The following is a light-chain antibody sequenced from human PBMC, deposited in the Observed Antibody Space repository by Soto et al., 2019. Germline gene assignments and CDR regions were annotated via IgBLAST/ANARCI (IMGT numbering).Light chain of an antibody. CDR3: QHYNSYSEA. CDR1: QTISSW. Sequence: DIQFTQSPSTLSGSVGDRVTITCRASQTISSWLAWYQQKPGQAPKLLIYKASTLKSGVPSRFSGSGAGTEFTRTISSLEPDDFATDYCQHYNSYSEAFGQGTKVDIK. J-gene: IGKJ1*01. CDR2: KAS. V-gene: IGKV1-5*03.